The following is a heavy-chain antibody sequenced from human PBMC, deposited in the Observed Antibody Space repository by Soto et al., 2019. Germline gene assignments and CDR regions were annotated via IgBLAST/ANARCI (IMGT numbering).Heavy chain of an antibody. V-gene: IGHV3-48*02. CDR3: AREGERFPPFGPFDY. Sequence: VGSLRLSCAASGFTFSSYSMNWVRQAPGKGLEWVSYISSSSSTIYYADSVKGRFTISRDNAKNSLYLQMNSLRDEDTAVYYCAREGERFPPFGPFDYWGQGTLVTVSS. CDR2: ISSSSSTI. D-gene: IGHD3-10*01. CDR1: GFTFSSYS. J-gene: IGHJ4*02.